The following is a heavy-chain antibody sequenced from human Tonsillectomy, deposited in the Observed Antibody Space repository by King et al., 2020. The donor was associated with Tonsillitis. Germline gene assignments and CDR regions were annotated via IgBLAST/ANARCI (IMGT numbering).Heavy chain of an antibody. V-gene: IGHV1-18*01. D-gene: IGHD5-12*01. CDR2: ISGEGVNT. CDR1: GHTFSRLG. CDR3: ARGVVGFSDDAFAI. Sequence: QLVQSGVEVLKPGASVKVSCTGAGHTFSRLGITWVRQAPGQGLEWMGGISGEGVNTKNAQKFQCRVTLSRDTSTSTVYMELGSLRSDDTAVYYCARGVVGFSDDAFAIWGQGTKVTVSS. J-gene: IGHJ3*02.